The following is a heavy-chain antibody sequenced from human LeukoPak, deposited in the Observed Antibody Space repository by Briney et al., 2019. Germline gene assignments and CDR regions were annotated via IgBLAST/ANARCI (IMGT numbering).Heavy chain of an antibody. J-gene: IGHJ6*02. D-gene: IGHD5-12*01. CDR3: VVSYSGYVLYYYGMDV. Sequence: PGGSLRLSCAASGFIFSNCGMHWVRQAPGKGLEWVAVIWHDGSNKYYADPVKGRFTISRDNSKNTLYLQMNSLGVEDTAAYYYVVSYSGYVLYYYGMDVWGQGTMVTVSS. CDR1: GFIFSNCG. CDR2: IWHDGSNK. V-gene: IGHV3-33*01.